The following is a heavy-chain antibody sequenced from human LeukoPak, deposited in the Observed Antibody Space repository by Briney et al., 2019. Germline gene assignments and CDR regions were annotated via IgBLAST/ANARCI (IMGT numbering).Heavy chain of an antibody. CDR2: ISYDGSNK. CDR3: AKDYGSGISKYGMDV. Sequence: GGSLRLSCAASGFTFSSYGMHWVRQAPGKGLEWVAVISYDGSNKYYADSVKGRFTISRDNSKNTLYLQMNSLRAEDTAVYYCAKDYGSGISKYGMDVWGQGTTVNVSS. CDR1: GFTFSSYG. V-gene: IGHV3-30*18. D-gene: IGHD3-10*01. J-gene: IGHJ6*02.